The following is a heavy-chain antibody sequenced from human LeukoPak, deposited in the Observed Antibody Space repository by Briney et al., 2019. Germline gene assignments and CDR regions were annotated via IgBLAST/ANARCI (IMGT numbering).Heavy chain of an antibody. Sequence: ASVKVSCKASGYTFTGYYKHWVRQAPGQGLEWMGRINPNSGGTIYAQKFQGRVTMTRDTSISTGYMELSRLRSDDTAIYYCARDFAGYYFDYWGQGTLVTVSS. CDR2: INPNSGGT. CDR1: GYTFTGYY. J-gene: IGHJ4*02. CDR3: ARDFAGYYFDY. D-gene: IGHD3-9*01. V-gene: IGHV1-2*06.